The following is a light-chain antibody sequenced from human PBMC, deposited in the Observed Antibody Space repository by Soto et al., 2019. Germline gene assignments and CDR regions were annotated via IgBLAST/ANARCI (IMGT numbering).Light chain of an antibody. CDR2: DVS. CDR3: LSYTSSSTLV. V-gene: IGLV2-14*01. J-gene: IGLJ1*01. Sequence: QSVLTQPASVSGSPGQSITISCTGTSSDVGGYNYVSWYQQHPGKAPKLMIYDVSDRPSGVSNRFSGSKSGNTASLTISGLRAEDEADYYCLSYTSSSTLVFGTGTKVTVL. CDR1: SSDVGGYNY.